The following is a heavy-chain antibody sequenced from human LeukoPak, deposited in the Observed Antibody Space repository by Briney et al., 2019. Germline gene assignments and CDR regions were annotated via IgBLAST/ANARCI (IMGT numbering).Heavy chain of an antibody. J-gene: IGHJ4*02. CDR2: IYTSGST. CDR3: ARTVWADY. Sequence: PSETLSLSCSVSGGSISSYYWSWSRQPPGKGLEWIGYIYTSGSTNYNPSLKSRVTISVDTSKNQFSLKLSSVTAAGTAVYYCARTVWADYWGQGTLVTVSS. D-gene: IGHD2-8*01. CDR1: GGSISSYY. V-gene: IGHV4-4*09.